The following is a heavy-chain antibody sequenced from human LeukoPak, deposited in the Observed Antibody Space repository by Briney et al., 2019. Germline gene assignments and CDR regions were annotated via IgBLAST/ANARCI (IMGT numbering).Heavy chain of an antibody. CDR3: ARGAPEGDYYFDL. D-gene: IGHD2-21*02. CDR1: GGSVSRYSAA. Sequence: SQTLSLTCAISGGSVSRYSAAWNWIRQSPSRGLEWLGRTYYKSKWSNNYAVSVKSRITINPDTSKNQFSLLLNSVTPEDTAVYYCARGAPEGDYYFDLWGQGTLVTVSS. CDR2: TYYKSKWSN. J-gene: IGHJ4*02. V-gene: IGHV6-1*01.